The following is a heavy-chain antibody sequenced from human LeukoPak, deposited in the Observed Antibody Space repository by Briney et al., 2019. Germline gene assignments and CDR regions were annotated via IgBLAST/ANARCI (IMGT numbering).Heavy chain of an antibody. D-gene: IGHD3-22*01. J-gene: IGHJ3*02. Sequence: PGESLKISCKGSGYSFTSFWIGWVRQMPGKGLEWMGIIYPGDSDTRYSPSFQGQVTISADKSITTAYLQWSSLEASDTAMYYCARDTSSGYYYDAFDIWGQGTMVTVSS. CDR3: ARDTSSGYYYDAFDI. CDR2: IYPGDSDT. V-gene: IGHV5-51*01. CDR1: GYSFTSFW.